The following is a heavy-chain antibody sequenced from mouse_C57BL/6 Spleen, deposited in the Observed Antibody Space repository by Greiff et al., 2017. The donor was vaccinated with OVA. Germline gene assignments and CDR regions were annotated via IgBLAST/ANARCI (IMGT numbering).Heavy chain of an antibody. CDR1: GYAFSSYW. V-gene: IGHV1-80*01. J-gene: IGHJ2*01. Sequence: VKLVESGAELVKPGASVKISCKASGYAFSSYWMNWVKQRPGKGLEWIGQIYPGDGDPNYNGKFKGKATLTADKSSSTAYMQLSSLTSEDSAVYFCAREDYDYDGYYYGGWGQGTTLTVSS. CDR2: IYPGDGDP. D-gene: IGHD2-4*01. CDR3: AREDYDYDGYYYGG.